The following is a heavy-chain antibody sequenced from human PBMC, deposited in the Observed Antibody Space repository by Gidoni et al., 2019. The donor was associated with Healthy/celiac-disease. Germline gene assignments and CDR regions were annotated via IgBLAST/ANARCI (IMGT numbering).Heavy chain of an antibody. D-gene: IGHD3-9*01. CDR2: IYTSGST. Sequence: QVQLQESGPGLVKPSQTLSLTCPVSGGSLSSGSYYWSWIRQPAGKGLEWIGRIYTSGSTNYNPSLKSRVTISVDTSKNQFSLKLSSVTAADTAVYYCARGPSYYDILTGYYMGAFDIWGQGTMVTVSS. V-gene: IGHV4-61*02. CDR1: GGSLSSGSYY. CDR3: ARGPSYYDILTGYYMGAFDI. J-gene: IGHJ3*02.